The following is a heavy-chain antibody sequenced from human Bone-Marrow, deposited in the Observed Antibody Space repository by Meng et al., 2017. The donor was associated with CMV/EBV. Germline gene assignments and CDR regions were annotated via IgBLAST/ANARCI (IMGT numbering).Heavy chain of an antibody. J-gene: IGHJ6*02. D-gene: IGHD2-2*01. CDR2: MNPNSGNT. Sequence: ASVKVSCKASGYTFTSYDINWVRQATGQGLEWMGWMNPNSGNTGYAQKFQGRVTITRNTSISTAYMEPSSLRSEDTAVYYCARGPSIVVVPATWSYGMDVWGQGTTVTVSS. V-gene: IGHV1-8*03. CDR1: GYTFTSYD. CDR3: ARGPSIVVVPATWSYGMDV.